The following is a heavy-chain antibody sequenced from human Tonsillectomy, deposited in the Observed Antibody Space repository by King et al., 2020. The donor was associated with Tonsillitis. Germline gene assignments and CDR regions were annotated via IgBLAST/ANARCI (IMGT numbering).Heavy chain of an antibody. CDR1: GFTLSSYA. CDR3: ASLPPSYYDSSYYGNDY. V-gene: IGHV3-23*04. D-gene: IGHD3-22*01. CDR2: ISGRGGST. J-gene: IGHJ4*02. Sequence: VQLVESGGGLVQPGGSLRLSCAASGFTLSSYAMSWVRQAPGKGLEWVSGISGRGGSTYYADSVKGRFTIARDKSKNTLYLQMNSLRAEDTAVYYCASLPPSYYDSSYYGNDYWGQGTLVTVSS.